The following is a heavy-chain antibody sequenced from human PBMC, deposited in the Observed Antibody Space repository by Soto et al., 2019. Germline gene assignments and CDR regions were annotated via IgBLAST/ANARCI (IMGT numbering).Heavy chain of an antibody. CDR3: ARAYSPGY. J-gene: IGHJ4*02. CDR1: GDSISSNNW. Sequence: PSETLSLTCAVSGDSISSNNWWNWVRQPPGKGLEWIGEISQSGGTNYNPSLKSRVTISVDKSKNQSSLKLTSVTAADTAVYYCARAYSPGYWDQGTLVTVSS. CDR2: ISQSGGT. V-gene: IGHV4-4*02. D-gene: IGHD5-12*01.